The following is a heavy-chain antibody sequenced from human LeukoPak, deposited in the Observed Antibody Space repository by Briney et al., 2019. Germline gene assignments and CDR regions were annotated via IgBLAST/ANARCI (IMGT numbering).Heavy chain of an antibody. CDR3: ARVYYSSSCDYWYFDL. CDR2: IYPSGST. D-gene: IGHD6-13*01. CDR1: GGSISSSNW. V-gene: IGHV4-4*02. Sequence: PSETLSLTCAVSGGSISSSNWWSWVRPPPGKGLEWIGEIYPSGSTNYNPSLKSRVTISVDKSKNQFSLKLSSVTAADTAVYYCARVYYSSSCDYWYFDLWGRGTLVTVSS. J-gene: IGHJ2*01.